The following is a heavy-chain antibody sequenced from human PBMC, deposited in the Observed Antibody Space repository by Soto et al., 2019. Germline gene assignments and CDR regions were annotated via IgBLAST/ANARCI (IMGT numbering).Heavy chain of an antibody. V-gene: IGHV1-58*01. D-gene: IGHD1-26*01. CDR2: IVVGSGNT. CDR1: GFTFTSSA. CDR3: AAYAGWEDWEPCYYYGMDV. J-gene: IGHJ6*02. Sequence: SVKVSCKASGFTFTSSAVQWVRQARGQRLEWIGWIVVGSGNTNYAQKFQERVTITRDMSTSTAYMELSSLRSEDTAVYYCAAYAGWEDWEPCYYYGMDVWGQGTTVTVSS.